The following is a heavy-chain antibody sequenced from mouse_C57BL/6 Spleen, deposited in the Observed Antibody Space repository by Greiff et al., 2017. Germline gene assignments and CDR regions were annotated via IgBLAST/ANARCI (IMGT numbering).Heavy chain of an antibody. CDR1: GYTFTEYT. CDR2: FYPGSGSI. D-gene: IGHD4-1*01. Sequence: VKLVESGAELVKPGASVKLSCKASGYTFTEYTIHWVKQRSGQGLEWIGWFYPGSGSIKYNEKFKDKATLTADKSSSTVYMELSRLTSEDSAVYFCARHEVGTGAMDYWGQGTSVTVSS. J-gene: IGHJ4*01. V-gene: IGHV1-62-2*01. CDR3: ARHEVGTGAMDY.